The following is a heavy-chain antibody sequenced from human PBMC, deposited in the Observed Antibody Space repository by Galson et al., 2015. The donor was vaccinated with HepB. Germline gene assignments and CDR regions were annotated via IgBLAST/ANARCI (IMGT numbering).Heavy chain of an antibody. J-gene: IGHJ4*02. CDR1: GFTFSSYA. D-gene: IGHD2-15*01. Sequence: SLRLSCAASGFTFSSYAMSWVRQAPGKGLEWVAVISYDGSNKYYADSVKGRFTISRDNSKNTLYLQMNSLRAEDTAVYYCARDWGDCSGGSCYSGEFDYWGQGTLVTVSS. V-gene: IGHV3-30*04. CDR2: ISYDGSNK. CDR3: ARDWGDCSGGSCYSGEFDY.